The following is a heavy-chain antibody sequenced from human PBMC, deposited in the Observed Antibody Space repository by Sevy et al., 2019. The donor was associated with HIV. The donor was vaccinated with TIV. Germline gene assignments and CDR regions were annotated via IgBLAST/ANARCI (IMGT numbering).Heavy chain of an antibody. Sequence: ASVKVSCKASGYSFTSYGITWVRQAPGQGLEWMGWISVYNGNTHFAQKLQGRVTMTTDTSTSTAYMELRSLRSDDTAVYYCARDTGGGSGFWSGYSVSGMDVWGQGTTVTVSS. J-gene: IGHJ6*02. D-gene: IGHD3-3*01. CDR1: GYSFTSYG. CDR2: ISVYNGNT. CDR3: ARDTGGGSGFWSGYSVSGMDV. V-gene: IGHV1-18*01.